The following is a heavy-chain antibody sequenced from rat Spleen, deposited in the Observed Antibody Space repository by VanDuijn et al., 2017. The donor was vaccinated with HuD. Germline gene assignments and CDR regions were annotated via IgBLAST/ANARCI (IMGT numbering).Heavy chain of an antibody. D-gene: IGHD1-11*01. J-gene: IGHJ4*01. V-gene: IGHV5-25*01. CDR3: ARQFGTEGPEDA. CDR1: GFTFSNYD. Sequence: EVQLVESGGGLVQPGRSLKLSCAASGFTFSNYDMAWVRQAPTKGLEWVASISTSGGSTYYRDSVKGRFTVSRDNAKSTLYLQMDSLRSEDTATYYCARQFGTEGPEDAWGQGASVTVSS. CDR2: ISTSGGST.